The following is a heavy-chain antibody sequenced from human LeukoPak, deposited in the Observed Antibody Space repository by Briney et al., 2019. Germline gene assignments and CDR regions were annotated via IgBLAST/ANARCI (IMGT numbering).Heavy chain of an antibody. Sequence: GESLKISCKASGYVFIRHWIGWVRQVPGKGLEWMGVIHPEDSYTRYNPAFQGQVTLSVDETTSTAYLQLSSLKASGTAIYYCARQNHYYYHMDVWGRGTTVTVSS. J-gene: IGHJ6*03. V-gene: IGHV5-51*01. CDR3: ARQNHYYYHMDV. CDR1: GYVFIRHW. CDR2: IHPEDSYT.